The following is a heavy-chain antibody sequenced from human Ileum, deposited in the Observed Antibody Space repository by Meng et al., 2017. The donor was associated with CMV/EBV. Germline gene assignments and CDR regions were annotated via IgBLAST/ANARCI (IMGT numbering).Heavy chain of an antibody. Sequence: SETLSLTCTVSGGSISSYYWSWIRQPPGKGLEWIGYIYYSGSTNYNPSLKSRVTISVDTSKNQFSLKLSSVTAAATAVYYCARAETLPYYDFWSGYYSNWFDPWGQGTLVTVSS. V-gene: IGHV4-59*01. J-gene: IGHJ5*02. CDR2: IYYSGST. D-gene: IGHD3-3*01. CDR1: GGSISSYY. CDR3: ARAETLPYYDFWSGYYSNWFDP.